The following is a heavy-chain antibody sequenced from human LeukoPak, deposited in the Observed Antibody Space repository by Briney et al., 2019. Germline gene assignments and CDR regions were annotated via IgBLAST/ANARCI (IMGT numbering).Heavy chain of an antibody. CDR1: GGAISSSSYY. Sequence: NPSETLSLTCTVSGGAISSSSYYWGWIRQPPGKGLEWIGSIYYSGSTYYNPSLKSRVTISVDTSKNQFSLKLSSVTAADTAVYYCARHFSLGGYVGYMDVWGKGTTVTVSS. J-gene: IGHJ6*03. D-gene: IGHD5-12*01. V-gene: IGHV4-39*01. CDR3: ARHFSLGGYVGYMDV. CDR2: IYYSGST.